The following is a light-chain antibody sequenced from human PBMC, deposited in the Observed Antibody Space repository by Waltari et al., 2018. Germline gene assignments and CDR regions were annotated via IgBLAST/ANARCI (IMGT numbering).Light chain of an antibody. CDR2: DVT. CDR1: PSDVGGYTY. V-gene: IGLV2-11*01. CDR3: CSFAGTYTWV. Sequence: SALTQPRSVSGSPGQSVTISCTGTPSDVGGYTYVSWYQHHPGKAPKLMIFDVTQRPSGVPDRFAGSKSANTASLTISGLQAEDEADYYCCSFAGTYTWVFGGGTKVTVL. J-gene: IGLJ3*02.